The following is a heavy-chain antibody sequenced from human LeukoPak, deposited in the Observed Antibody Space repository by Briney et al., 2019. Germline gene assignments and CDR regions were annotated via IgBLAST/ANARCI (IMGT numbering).Heavy chain of an antibody. J-gene: IGHJ4*02. V-gene: IGHV3-53*01. Sequence: PGRSLRLSCAASGFTVSSNYMSWVRQAPGKGLEWVSVIYSGGSTYYADSVKGRFTISRDNSKNTLYLQMNSLTAEDTAVYYCATSRALGMVDYWGQGPLVTVSS. CDR1: GFTVSSNY. D-gene: IGHD7-27*01. CDR3: ATSRALGMVDY. CDR2: IYSGGST.